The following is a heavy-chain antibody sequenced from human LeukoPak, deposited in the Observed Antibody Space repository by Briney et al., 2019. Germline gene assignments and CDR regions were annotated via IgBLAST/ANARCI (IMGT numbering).Heavy chain of an antibody. CDR3: AKTQQLVQGFYFDY. CDR2: IQQDGGQK. Sequence: PGGSLRLSCAASGFTFSNYWMIWVRQAPGKGLEWVANIQQDGGQKRYADSVRGRFTVSRDNALTSLYLHMNSLRAEDTAVYYCAKTQQLVQGFYFDYWGQGTLVTVSS. V-gene: IGHV3-7*05. CDR1: GFTFSNYW. J-gene: IGHJ4*02. D-gene: IGHD6-13*01.